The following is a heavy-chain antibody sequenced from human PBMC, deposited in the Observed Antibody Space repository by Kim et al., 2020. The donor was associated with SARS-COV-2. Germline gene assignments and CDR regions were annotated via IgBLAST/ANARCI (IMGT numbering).Heavy chain of an antibody. CDR3: ASRPRVGYYGSGSYLPDY. Sequence: GGSLRLSCAASGFTFSSYAMSWVRQAPGKGLEWVSAISGSGGSTFYADSVKGRFTISRDNSKNTLYLQMNSLRAEDTAVYFCASRPRVGYYGSGSYLPDYWGQGTLVTVSS. CDR2: ISGSGGST. CDR1: GFTFSSYA. J-gene: IGHJ4*02. V-gene: IGHV3-23*01. D-gene: IGHD3-10*01.